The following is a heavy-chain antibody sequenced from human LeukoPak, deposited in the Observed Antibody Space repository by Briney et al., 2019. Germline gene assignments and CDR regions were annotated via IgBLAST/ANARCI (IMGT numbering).Heavy chain of an antibody. V-gene: IGHV4-34*01. CDR2: INHSGST. J-gene: IGHJ6*02. CDR1: GGSFSGYY. CDR3: AGGFGMVRGVIYSYYYYGMDV. D-gene: IGHD3-10*01. Sequence: PSETLSLTCAVYGGSFSGYYWSWIRQPPGKGLEWIGEINHSGSTNYNPSLKSRVTISVDTSKNQFSLKLSSVTAADTAVYYCAGGFGMVRGVIYSYYYYGMDVWGQGTTVTVSS.